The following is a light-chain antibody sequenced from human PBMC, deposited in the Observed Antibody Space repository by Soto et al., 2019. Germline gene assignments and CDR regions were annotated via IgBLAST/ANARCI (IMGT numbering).Light chain of an antibody. CDR2: QDS. CDR1: KLGDKY. J-gene: IGLJ2*01. V-gene: IGLV3-1*01. CDR3: QAWDSSTVV. Sequence: SYDLTQPPSVSVSPGQTASITCSGAKLGDKYACWYQQKPGQSPVLVIYQDSKRPSGIPERFSGSNSGNTATLTISGPQAMDEADYYCQAWDSSTVVFGGGTKLTVL.